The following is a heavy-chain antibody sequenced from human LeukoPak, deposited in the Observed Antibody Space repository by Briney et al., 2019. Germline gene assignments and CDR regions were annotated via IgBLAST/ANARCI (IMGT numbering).Heavy chain of an antibody. D-gene: IGHD3-22*01. J-gene: IGHJ4*02. V-gene: IGHV1-18*01. CDR2: ISAYNGNT. Sequence: GASVKVSYKASGYTFTSYGNSWVRQAPGQGLEWMGWISAYNGNTNYAQKLQGRVTMTTDTSTSTAYMELRSLRSDDTAVYYCARGPWGYYDSSGYSFPPDYWGQGTLVTVSS. CDR1: GYTFTSYG. CDR3: ARGPWGYYDSSGYSFPPDY.